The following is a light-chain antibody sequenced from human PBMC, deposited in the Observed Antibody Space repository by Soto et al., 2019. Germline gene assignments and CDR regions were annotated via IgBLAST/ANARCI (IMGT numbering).Light chain of an antibody. CDR3: CSHAGSNTL. CDR1: SSDVGAYNY. J-gene: IGLJ3*02. CDR2: DVS. Sequence: QAVVTQPPSASGSPGQSVTISCTGTSSDVGAYNYVSWFQQHPGKAPKFVIFDVSERPSGVPDRFSGSKSGNTAYLTVSGLQAEDEADYYCCSHAGSNTLFGGGTKLTVL. V-gene: IGLV2-8*01.